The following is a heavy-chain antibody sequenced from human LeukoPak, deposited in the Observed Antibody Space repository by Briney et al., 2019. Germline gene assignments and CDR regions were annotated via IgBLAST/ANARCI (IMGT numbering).Heavy chain of an antibody. CDR2: ISSSGSTI. CDR1: GFTFSDYY. CDR3: AKALRYYYDSSGYYYPY. J-gene: IGHJ4*02. D-gene: IGHD3-22*01. Sequence: PGGSLRLSSAASGFTFSDYYMSWIRQAPGKGLEWVSYISSSGSTIYYADSVKGRFTISRDNAKNSLYLQMNSLRAEDTAVYYCAKALRYYYDSSGYYYPYWGQGTLVTVSS. V-gene: IGHV3-11*01.